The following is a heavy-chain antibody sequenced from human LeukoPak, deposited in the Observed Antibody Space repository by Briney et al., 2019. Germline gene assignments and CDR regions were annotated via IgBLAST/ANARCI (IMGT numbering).Heavy chain of an antibody. Sequence: PGGSLRLSCAASGFTFSSYGMHWVRQAPGKGLEWVAFIRYDGSNKCYADSVKGRFTISRDNSKNTLYLQMNSLRAEDTAVYYCAKGATGTTGVYFDYWGQGTLVTVSS. D-gene: IGHD1-7*01. V-gene: IGHV3-30*02. CDR2: IRYDGSNK. CDR1: GFTFSSYG. CDR3: AKGATGTTGVYFDY. J-gene: IGHJ4*02.